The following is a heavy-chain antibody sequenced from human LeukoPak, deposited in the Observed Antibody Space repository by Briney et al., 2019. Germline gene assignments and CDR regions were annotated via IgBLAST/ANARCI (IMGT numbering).Heavy chain of an antibody. CDR2: ISYDGSTG. D-gene: IGHD2-2*01. CDR1: GFAFSSYG. CDR3: AKETYSTSWQLDS. V-gene: IGHV3-30*18. J-gene: IGHJ4*02. Sequence: GGSLRLSCAASGFAFSSYGVHWVRQAPGKGLEWVAVISYDGSTGYYIDSVKGRFTISRDNSKNTLYLQMNSLRAEDTAVYYCAKETYSTSWQLDSWGQGTLVTVSS.